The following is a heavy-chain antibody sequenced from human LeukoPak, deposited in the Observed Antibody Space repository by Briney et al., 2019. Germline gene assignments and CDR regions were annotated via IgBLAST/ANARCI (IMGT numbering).Heavy chain of an antibody. Sequence: ASVKVSCKVSGYTLTELSMHWVRQAPGKGLEWMGGFDPEDGETIYAQKFQGRVTMTEDTSTDTAYMELSSLRSEDTALYYCATPRHLWFGELSSFDYWGQGTLVTVSS. D-gene: IGHD3-10*01. CDR3: ATPRHLWFGELSSFDY. J-gene: IGHJ4*02. CDR2: FDPEDGET. CDR1: GYTLTELS. V-gene: IGHV1-24*01.